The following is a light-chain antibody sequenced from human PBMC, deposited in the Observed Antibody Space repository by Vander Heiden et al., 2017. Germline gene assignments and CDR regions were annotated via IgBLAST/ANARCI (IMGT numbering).Light chain of an antibody. CDR3: QTWGTGTWV. CDR2: LRSDGSH. Sequence: QLVLTQSPSASASLGASVKLTCTPSSGHSSYAIAWHQQHPEKGPRYLMKLRSDGSHSKGDGIPDRFSGSSSGAERYLTISSLQSEDEADYYCQTWGTGTWVFGGGTKLTVL. CDR1: SGHSSYA. V-gene: IGLV4-69*01. J-gene: IGLJ3*02.